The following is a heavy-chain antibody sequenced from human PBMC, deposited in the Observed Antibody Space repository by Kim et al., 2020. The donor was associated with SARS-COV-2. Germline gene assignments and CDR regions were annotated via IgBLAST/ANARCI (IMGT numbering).Heavy chain of an antibody. Sequence: ADSVEDRFTISRDNAKNTVSLQMISLRADDTAVYYCARAGSGGSFPTWGQETLATVSS. J-gene: IGHJ5*02. D-gene: IGHD2-15*01. V-gene: IGHV3-74*01. CDR3: ARAGSGGSFPT.